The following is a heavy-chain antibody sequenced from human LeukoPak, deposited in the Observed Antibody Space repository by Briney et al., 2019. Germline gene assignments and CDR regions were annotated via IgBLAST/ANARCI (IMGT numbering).Heavy chain of an antibody. D-gene: IGHD3-10*01. V-gene: IGHV3-23*01. CDR3: AKNYYGSGSYYKGFDY. J-gene: IGHJ4*02. CDR2: ISGSGGST. CDR1: GFTFSNYA. Sequence: GGPLRLSCAASGFTFSNYAMSWVRQAPGKGLEWVSAISGSGGSTYYADSVKGRFTISRDNSKNTLYLQMNSLRAEDTAVYYCAKNYYGSGSYYKGFDYWGQGTLVTVSS.